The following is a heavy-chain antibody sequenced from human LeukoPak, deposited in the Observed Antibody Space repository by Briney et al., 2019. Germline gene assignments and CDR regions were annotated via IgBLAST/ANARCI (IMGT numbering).Heavy chain of an antibody. J-gene: IGHJ4*02. D-gene: IGHD3-22*01. CDR3: TTAHLGEDYYDSSGYWGSEY. Sequence: GGSLRLSCAASGFTFSNAWMSWVRQAPGKGLEWVGRIKSKTDGGTTDYAAPVKGRFTISRDDSKNTLYLQMNSLKTEDTAVYYCTTAHLGEDYYDSSGYWGSEYWGQGTLVTVSS. V-gene: IGHV3-15*01. CDR1: GFTFSNAW. CDR2: IKSKTDGGTT.